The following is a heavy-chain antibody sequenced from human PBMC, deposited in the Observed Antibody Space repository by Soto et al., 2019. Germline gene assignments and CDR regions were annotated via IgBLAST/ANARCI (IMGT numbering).Heavy chain of an antibody. D-gene: IGHD4-17*01. J-gene: IGHJ5*02. V-gene: IGHV4-34*01. CDR3: AVTTVTTDWFDP. CDR1: GGSFSGYY. Sequence: QVQLQQWGAGLLKPSETLSLTCAVYGGSFSGYYWSWIRQPPGKGLEWIGEINHSGSTNYNPSLKTRVTISVDTSKNQFSLTLSSVTAADTAVYYCAVTTVTTDWFDPWGQGTLVTVSS. CDR2: INHSGST.